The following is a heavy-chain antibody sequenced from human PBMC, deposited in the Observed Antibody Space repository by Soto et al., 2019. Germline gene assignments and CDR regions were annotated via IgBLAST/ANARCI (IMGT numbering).Heavy chain of an antibody. Sequence: QVHLVQSGAEVKKPGASVKVSCKGSGYGFTTYGITWVRQAPGQGLEWMAWISAHNGHTNYAQKLHGRVTVTRDTSTSTAYMELRSLRSDDTAVYYCARGRYGDYWGQGALVTVSS. CDR1: GYGFTTYG. CDR2: ISAHNGHT. CDR3: ARGRYGDY. D-gene: IGHD1-1*01. V-gene: IGHV1-18*01. J-gene: IGHJ4*02.